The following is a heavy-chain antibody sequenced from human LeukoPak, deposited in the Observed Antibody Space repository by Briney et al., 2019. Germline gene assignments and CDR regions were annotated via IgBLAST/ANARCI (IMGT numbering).Heavy chain of an antibody. Sequence: GASVKVSCKASGYTFTGYYVHWVRQAPGQGLEWMGWINPNSGDTNYAQKFQGRVTMARDTSINTAYMELSRLTSDDTAVYHCARDGRGGLSADYWGQGTLVTVSS. V-gene: IGHV1-2*02. CDR1: GYTFTGYY. CDR2: INPNSGDT. J-gene: IGHJ4*02. D-gene: IGHD3-10*01. CDR3: ARDGRGGLSADY.